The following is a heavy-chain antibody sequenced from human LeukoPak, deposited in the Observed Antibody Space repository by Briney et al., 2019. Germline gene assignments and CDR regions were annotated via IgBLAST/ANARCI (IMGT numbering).Heavy chain of an antibody. CDR2: IYYSGST. CDR3: ASRPDYGDDGFDY. V-gene: IGHV4-61*01. CDR1: GGSVSSDSYF. D-gene: IGHD4-17*01. J-gene: IGHJ4*02. Sequence: PSETLSLTCTVSGGSVSSDSYFWTWIRQPPGKGLEWIGYIYYSGSTNYNPSLKSRVTISLDTSKSQISLKLSSVTAADTAVYYCASRPDYGDDGFDYWGQGTLVTVSS.